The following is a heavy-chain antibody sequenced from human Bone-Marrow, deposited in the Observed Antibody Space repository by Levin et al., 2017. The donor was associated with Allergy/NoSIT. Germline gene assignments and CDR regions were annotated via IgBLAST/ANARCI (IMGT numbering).Heavy chain of an antibody. CDR2: INSNSYI. V-gene: IGHV3-21*01. CDR3: ARGGGSYNM. Sequence: SCATSGFNFNISRMNWVRQAPGKGLEWVSSINSNSYILYGDSAKGRFTISRDNAKSSLYLQMNSLTVDDTAVYYCARGGGSYNMWGQGTLVTVSS. CDR1: GFNFNISR. D-gene: IGHD1-26*01. J-gene: IGHJ4*02.